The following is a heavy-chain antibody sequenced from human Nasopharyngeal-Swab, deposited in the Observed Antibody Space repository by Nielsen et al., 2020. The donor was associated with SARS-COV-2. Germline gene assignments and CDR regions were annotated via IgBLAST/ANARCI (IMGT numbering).Heavy chain of an antibody. D-gene: IGHD6-19*01. CDR1: GFTFSNAW. CDR3: TTSSSGWFEVDY. Sequence: GESLKISCAAPGFTFSNAWMSWVRQAPGKGLEWVGRIKSKTDGGTSDYAAPVKGRFTISRDDSKNTLYLQMNSLRTEDTAVYYCTTSSSGWFEVDYWGQGTLVTVSS. J-gene: IGHJ4*02. V-gene: IGHV3-15*01. CDR2: IKSKTDGGTS.